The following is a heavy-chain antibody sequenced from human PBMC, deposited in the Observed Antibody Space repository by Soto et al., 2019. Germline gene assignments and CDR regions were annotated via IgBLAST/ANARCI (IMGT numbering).Heavy chain of an antibody. Sequence: QVQLQESGPGLVKPSETLSLTCTVSGGSISSYYWSWIRPPPGKGLEWIGYFYYSGSSNYNPSLKSRVTISVDPSKNQVSMSRSSVTAADRAVYYCARDRNRHFDYGGQGTLVTVSS. CDR2: FYYSGSS. CDR1: GGSISSYY. J-gene: IGHJ4*02. CDR3: ARDRNRHFDY. V-gene: IGHV4-59*01.